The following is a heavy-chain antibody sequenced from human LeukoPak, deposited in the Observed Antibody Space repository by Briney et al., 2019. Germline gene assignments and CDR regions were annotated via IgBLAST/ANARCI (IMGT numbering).Heavy chain of an antibody. J-gene: IGHJ5*02. CDR1: GGSISSTSYY. Sequence: SETLSLTCTVSGGSISSTSYYWGWIRQPPGKALESIAVIHYSGITYYNPSLRSRVTISIDTSKNQFSLKLRSVTAADTAVYYCASAYCDTGICYTGSFDRWGQGTLVTVSS. D-gene: IGHD2-21*01. CDR2: IHYSGIT. V-gene: IGHV4-39*01. CDR3: ASAYCDTGICYTGSFDR.